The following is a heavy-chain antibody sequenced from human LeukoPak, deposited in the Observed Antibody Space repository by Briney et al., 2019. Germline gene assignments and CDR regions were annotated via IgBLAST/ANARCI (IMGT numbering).Heavy chain of an antibody. V-gene: IGHV3-11*01. CDR2: ISGDRSMI. CDR1: GFTFSGYY. Sequence: GGSLRLSCTASGFTFSGYYMSWIRQAPGKGLEWVAYISGDRSMIYHIDSVKGRFTISRDNAKNSLFLQMNNLRAEDTAVYYCAKSRTTVDYWGQGTLVTVSS. J-gene: IGHJ4*02. CDR3: AKSRTTVDY. D-gene: IGHD4-11*01.